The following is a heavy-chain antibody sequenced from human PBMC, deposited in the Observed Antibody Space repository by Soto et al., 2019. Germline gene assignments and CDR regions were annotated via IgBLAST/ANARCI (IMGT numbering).Heavy chain of an antibody. CDR2: FDPEDGET. Sequence: ASVKVSCKVSGYTLTELSMHWVRQAPGKGLEWMGGFDPEDGETIYAQKFQGRVTMTEDTSTDTAYMELSSLRSEDTAVYYCARALTIYYYGSGSYDWFDPWGQGTLVTVSS. J-gene: IGHJ5*02. CDR3: ARALTIYYYGSGSYDWFDP. D-gene: IGHD3-10*01. V-gene: IGHV1-24*01. CDR1: GYTLTELS.